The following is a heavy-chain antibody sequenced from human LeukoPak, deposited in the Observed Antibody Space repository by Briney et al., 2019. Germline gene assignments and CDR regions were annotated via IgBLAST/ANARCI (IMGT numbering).Heavy chain of an antibody. J-gene: IGHJ5*01. Sequence: ASVKVSCKASGYTFTNYGINWVRQAPGQGLEWMGWISGSSDNKKSAQKFRGRVTLTIDTSTSTAYMELRSLKSDDTAVYYCARGHHYDATGSDSWGQGTLVTVS. V-gene: IGHV1-18*01. CDR2: ISGSSDNK. CDR1: GYTFTNYG. CDR3: ARGHHYDATGSDS. D-gene: IGHD3-22*01.